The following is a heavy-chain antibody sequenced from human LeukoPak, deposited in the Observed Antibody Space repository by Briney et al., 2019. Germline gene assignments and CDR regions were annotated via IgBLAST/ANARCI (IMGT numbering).Heavy chain of an antibody. CDR1: GFTFSSYS. CDR3: ARGKIYIDY. CDR2: ISSGSNTI. Sequence: PGGSLRLSCAASGFTFSSYSMNWVRQAPGKGLEWVSYISSGSNTIYYADSVKGRFTISRDNAKNSLYLQMNSLRYEDTAAYYCARGKIYIDYWGQGTLVTVSS. V-gene: IGHV3-48*02. J-gene: IGHJ4*02.